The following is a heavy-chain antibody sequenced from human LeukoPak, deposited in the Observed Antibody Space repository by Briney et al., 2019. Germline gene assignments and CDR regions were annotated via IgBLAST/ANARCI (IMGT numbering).Heavy chain of an antibody. J-gene: IGHJ4*02. CDR3: AKDLERHIVVVTASAVDY. V-gene: IGHV3-21*01. Sequence: PGGSLRLSCAASGFTFSSYSMNWVRQAPGKGLEWVSSISSTISYIYYADSVKGRFTISRDNRKNSLYLQMNSLRVEDTAVYYCAKDLERHIVVVTASAVDYWGQGTLVTVSS. CDR2: ISSTISYI. CDR1: GFTFSSYS. D-gene: IGHD2-21*02.